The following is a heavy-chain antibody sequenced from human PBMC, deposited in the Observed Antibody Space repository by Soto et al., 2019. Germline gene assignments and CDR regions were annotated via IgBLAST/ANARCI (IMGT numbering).Heavy chain of an antibody. CDR2: IIPIFGTA. CDR1: GGTFSSYA. Sequence: SSVKVSCKASGGTFSSYAISWVRQAPGQGLEWMGGIIPIFGTANYAQKLQGRVTMTTDTSTRTAYMELRRLRYDDTAVYYCATFYCSSTSCPIYYYYGMDVWGQGTTVTV. V-gene: IGHV1-69*05. D-gene: IGHD2-2*01. CDR3: ATFYCSSTSCPIYYYYGMDV. J-gene: IGHJ6*02.